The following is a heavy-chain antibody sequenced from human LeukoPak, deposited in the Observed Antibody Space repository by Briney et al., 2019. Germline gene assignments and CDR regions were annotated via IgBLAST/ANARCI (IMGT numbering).Heavy chain of an antibody. Sequence: GGSLRLSCAASGFTFSSYEMNWVRQAQGKGLEWVSYISSTGSTIYYADSVKGRFTISRDNAKNSLYLQLNSLRAEDTAVYYCARVHRSSAWKFDSWGQGTLVTVSS. CDR1: GFTFSSYE. D-gene: IGHD6-19*01. CDR3: ARVHRSSAWKFDS. J-gene: IGHJ4*02. V-gene: IGHV3-48*03. CDR2: ISSTGSTI.